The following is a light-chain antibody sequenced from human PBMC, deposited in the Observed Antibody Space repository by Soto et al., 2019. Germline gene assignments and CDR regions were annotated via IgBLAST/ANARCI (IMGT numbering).Light chain of an antibody. Sequence: EIVLAQSPGTLSLSPGERATLSCRASQSVTRYLAWHQQKPGQAPRLLIYGASSRATGIPDRVSGSGSGTDFTLTISRLEPEDFAVYYCQQYGSSPWTFGQGTKVEIK. CDR3: QQYGSSPWT. CDR2: GAS. CDR1: QSVTRY. V-gene: IGKV3-20*01. J-gene: IGKJ1*01.